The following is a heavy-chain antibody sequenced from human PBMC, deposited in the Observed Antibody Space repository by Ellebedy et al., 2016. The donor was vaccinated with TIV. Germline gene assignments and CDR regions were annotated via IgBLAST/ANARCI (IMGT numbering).Heavy chain of an antibody. CDR3: ASLVRWELPLGFDY. CDR2: LSGSGGST. CDR1: GFTFSSYG. V-gene: IGHV3-NL1*01. Sequence: PGGSLRLSCAASGFTFSSYGMHWVRQAPGKGLEWVSALSGSGGSTYYADSVKGRFTISRDNSKNTLYLQMNSLRAEDTAVYYCASLVRWELPLGFDYWGQGTLVTVSS. D-gene: IGHD1-26*01. J-gene: IGHJ4*02.